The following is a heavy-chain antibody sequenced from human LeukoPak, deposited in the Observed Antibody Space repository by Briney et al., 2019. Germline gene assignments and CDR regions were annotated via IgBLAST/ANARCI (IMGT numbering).Heavy chain of an antibody. Sequence: ASVKVSCKASGYTFTSYDINWVRQAPGQGLEWMGWMNPNSYNTGYAQKFQGRVTMTSNPSITTAYMELSSLRSEDTAVYYCARGRALTMGYYVMDVWGQGTTVTVSS. V-gene: IGHV1-8*01. CDR3: ARGRALTMGYYVMDV. CDR1: GYTFTSYD. CDR2: MNPNSYNT. J-gene: IGHJ6*02. D-gene: IGHD4/OR15-4a*01.